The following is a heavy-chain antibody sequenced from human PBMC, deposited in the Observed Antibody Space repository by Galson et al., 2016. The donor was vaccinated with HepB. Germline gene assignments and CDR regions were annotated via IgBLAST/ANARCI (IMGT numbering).Heavy chain of an antibody. Sequence: SVKVSCKVSGYTFTTYGINWVRQAPGQGLEWVGWISAYTGNTNYAQKFQGRVTMTTETSTSTAYMELRSLRSDDTALYYCARGRRYSDYDRPLFYGLDVWGQGTTLTVSS. V-gene: IGHV1-18*01. D-gene: IGHD5-12*01. CDR1: GYTFTTYG. J-gene: IGHJ6*02. CDR3: ARGRRYSDYDRPLFYGLDV. CDR2: ISAYTGNT.